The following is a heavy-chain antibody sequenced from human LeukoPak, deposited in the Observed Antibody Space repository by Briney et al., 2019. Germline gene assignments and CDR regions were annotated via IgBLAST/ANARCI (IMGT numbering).Heavy chain of an antibody. D-gene: IGHD6-13*01. CDR3: ASSIAAAGAFDY. Sequence: PGGSLRLSCAAPGFTFSSYAMSWVRQAPGKGLEWVSAISGSGGSTYYGDSVKGRFTISRDNSKNTLYLQMNSLRAEDTAVYYCASSIAAAGAFDYWGQGTLVTVSS. CDR1: GFTFSSYA. J-gene: IGHJ4*02. CDR2: ISGSGGST. V-gene: IGHV3-23*01.